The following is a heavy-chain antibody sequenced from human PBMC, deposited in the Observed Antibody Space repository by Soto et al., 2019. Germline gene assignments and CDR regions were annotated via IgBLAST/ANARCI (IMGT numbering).Heavy chain of an antibody. D-gene: IGHD3-3*01. J-gene: IGHJ4*02. V-gene: IGHV3-64*04. Sequence: VQLVESGGGLVQPGGSLRLSCSASGFTFSSYAMHWVRQAPGKGLEYVSAISGSGGSTYYADSVKGRFTISRDNSKNTLYLQMNSLRAEDTAVYYCAKDPSQGVLEWLNFDYWGQGTLVTVSS. CDR1: GFTFSSYA. CDR2: ISGSGGST. CDR3: AKDPSQGVLEWLNFDY.